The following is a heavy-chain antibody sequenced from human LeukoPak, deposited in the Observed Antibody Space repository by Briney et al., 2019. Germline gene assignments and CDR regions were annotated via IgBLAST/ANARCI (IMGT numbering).Heavy chain of an antibody. CDR2: IYYSGST. CDR1: GGSISSSSYY. Sequence: SETLALTCTVSGGSISSSSYYWGWIRQPPGKGLEWIGSIYYSGSTYYNPSLKSRVTISADTSKNQFSLKLSSVTAADTAVYYCARGAGAGYNLQPFDYWGQGTLVTVSS. J-gene: IGHJ4*02. D-gene: IGHD5-24*01. V-gene: IGHV4-39*01. CDR3: ARGAGAGYNLQPFDY.